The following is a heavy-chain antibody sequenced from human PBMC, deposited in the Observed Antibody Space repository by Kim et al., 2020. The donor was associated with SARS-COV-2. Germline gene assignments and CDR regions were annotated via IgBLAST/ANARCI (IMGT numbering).Heavy chain of an antibody. D-gene: IGHD6-13*01. Sequence: SETLSLTCTVSGGSITSSTYYWGWIRQPPGKGLEWIATSYYSGNTFYNPSLQSRVTISVDMSKDQFSLKLTSVTAADTAVYYCARLAYSSSWYRIDYWGQGTLVTVSS. CDR3: ARLAYSSSWYRIDY. V-gene: IGHV4-39*01. CDR2: SYYSGNT. J-gene: IGHJ4*02. CDR1: GGSITSSTYY.